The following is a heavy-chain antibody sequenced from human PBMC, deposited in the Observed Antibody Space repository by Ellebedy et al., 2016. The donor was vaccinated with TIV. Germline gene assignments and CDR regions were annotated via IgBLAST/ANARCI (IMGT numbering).Heavy chain of an antibody. J-gene: IGHJ4*02. CDR3: ARSDFVRRSRENIAVAGTFDS. CDR2: IYSKVNT. D-gene: IGHD6-19*01. CDR1: DGSISRYY. Sequence: MPSETLSLTCTVSDGSISRYYWSRIRQPPGKTLEWIGYIYSKVNTNYNPSLKSRVTISVDTSKNQFSLKLRSVTAADTAVYYCARSDFVRRSRENIAVAGTFDSWGQGTLVTVSS. V-gene: IGHV4-4*08.